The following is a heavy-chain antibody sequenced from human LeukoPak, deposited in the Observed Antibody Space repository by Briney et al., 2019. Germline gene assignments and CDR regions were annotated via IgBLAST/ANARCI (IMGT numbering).Heavy chain of an antibody. CDR2: IYYSGST. Sequence: ASETLSLTCTVSGGSISSYYWSWIRQPPGKGLEWIGYIYYSGSTNYNPSLKSRVTISVDTSKNQFSLKLSSVTAADTAVYYCARGDYTPGIAAAGYWYFDLWGRGTLVTVSS. CDR1: GGSISSYY. CDR3: ARGDYTPGIAAAGYWYFDL. D-gene: IGHD6-13*01. J-gene: IGHJ2*01. V-gene: IGHV4-59*08.